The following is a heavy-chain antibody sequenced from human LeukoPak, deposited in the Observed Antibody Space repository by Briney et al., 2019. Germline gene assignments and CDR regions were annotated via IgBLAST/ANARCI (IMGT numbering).Heavy chain of an antibody. CDR1: GGSISSSSYY. Sequence: TSETLSLTCTVSGGSISSSSYYWGWIRQPPGKGLEWIGSMYYSGNTYYNPSLKSRVTISVDTSKNQFSLKLSSVTAADTAVYYCARSAGGLRPHGRFDPWGQGTLVTVSS. J-gene: IGHJ5*02. CDR2: MYYSGNT. CDR3: ARSAGGLRPHGRFDP. V-gene: IGHV4-39*01. D-gene: IGHD5-12*01.